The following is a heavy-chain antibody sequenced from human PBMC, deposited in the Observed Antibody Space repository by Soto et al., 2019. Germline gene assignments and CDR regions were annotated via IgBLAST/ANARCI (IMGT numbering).Heavy chain of an antibody. CDR1: GYTFTSYY. J-gene: IGHJ3*02. CDR3: AREPSNTNSSPTYDSSGYGTDDAFDI. D-gene: IGHD3-22*01. CDR2: INPSGGST. V-gene: IGHV1-46*01. Sequence: ASVKVSCKASGYTFTSYYMHWVRQAPGQWLEWMGIINPSGGSTSYAQKFQGRVTMTRDTSTSTVYMELSSLRSEDTAVYYCAREPSNTNSSPTYDSSGYGTDDAFDIWGQGTMVTVSS.